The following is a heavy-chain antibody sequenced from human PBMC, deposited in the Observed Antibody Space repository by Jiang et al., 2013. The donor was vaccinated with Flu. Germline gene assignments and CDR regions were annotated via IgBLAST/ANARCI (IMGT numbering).Heavy chain of an antibody. CDR2: IIPIFGTA. CDR3: ARANYYYDSSGYYYVTGWFDP. Sequence: EVKKPGSSVKVSCKASGGTFSSYAISWVRQAPGQGLEWMGGIIPIFGTANYAQKFQGRVTITADKSTSTAYMELSSLRSEDTAVYYCARANYYYDSSGYYYVTGWFDPWGQGTLVTVSS. J-gene: IGHJ5*02. CDR1: GGTFSSYA. D-gene: IGHD3-22*01. V-gene: IGHV1-69*06.